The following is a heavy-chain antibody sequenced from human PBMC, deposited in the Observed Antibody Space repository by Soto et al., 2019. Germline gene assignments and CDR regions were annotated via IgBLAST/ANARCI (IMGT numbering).Heavy chain of an antibody. J-gene: IGHJ4*02. D-gene: IGHD3-22*01. Sequence: PGGSLRLSCAASGFTFSSYWLHWVRQAPGKGLVWVSRINSEGSSTSYADSVKGRFTISRDNAKNTLYLQMNSLRVEDTAVYYCASRDSSGYYWWGQGTLVTVSS. CDR2: INSEGSST. CDR3: ASRDSSGYYW. V-gene: IGHV3-74*01. CDR1: GFTFSSYW.